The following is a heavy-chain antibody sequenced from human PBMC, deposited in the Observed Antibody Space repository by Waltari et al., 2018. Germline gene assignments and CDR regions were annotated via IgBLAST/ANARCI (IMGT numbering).Heavy chain of an antibody. CDR2: IYYSGRT. V-gene: IGHV4-39*01. CDR3: ARRRTGRDFDY. CDR1: GGSISSSSYY. Sequence: QLQLQESGPGLVKPSETLSLTCTVSGGSISSSSYYWGWIRQPPGKGLEWIGSIYYSGRTYYNPSLKSRVTISVDTSKNQCSLKLSSVTAADTAVYYCARRRTGRDFDYWGQGTLVTVSS. J-gene: IGHJ4*02. D-gene: IGHD2-15*01.